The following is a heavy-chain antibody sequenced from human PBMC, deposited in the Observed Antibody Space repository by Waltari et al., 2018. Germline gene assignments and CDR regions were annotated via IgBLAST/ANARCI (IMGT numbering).Heavy chain of an antibody. J-gene: IGHJ6*02. CDR1: GGSFSGYY. V-gene: IGHV4-34*01. CDR2: INHSGST. CDR3: ARGYCSGGSCFGYYYGMDV. D-gene: IGHD2-15*01. Sequence: QVQLQQWGAGLLKPSETLSLTCAVYGGSFSGYYWSWIRQPPGKGLEWIGEINHSGSTNYNPSLKSRVTISVDTSKNQFSLKLSSVTAADTAVYYCARGYCSGGSCFGYYYGMDVRGQGTTVTVSS.